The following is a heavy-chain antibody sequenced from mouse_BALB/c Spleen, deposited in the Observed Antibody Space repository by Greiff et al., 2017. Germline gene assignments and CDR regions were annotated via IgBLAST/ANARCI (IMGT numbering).Heavy chain of an antibody. Sequence: EVQLQQSGPELVKPGASVKMSCKASGYTFTSYVMHWVKQKPGQGLEWIGYINPYNDGTKYDEKFKGKATLTSDKSSSTAYMELSSLTSEDSAVYYCARDFTTATSWYFDVWGAGTTVTVSS. CDR2: INPYNDGT. D-gene: IGHD1-2*01. CDR1: GYTFTSYV. V-gene: IGHV1-14*01. CDR3: ARDFTTATSWYFDV. J-gene: IGHJ1*01.